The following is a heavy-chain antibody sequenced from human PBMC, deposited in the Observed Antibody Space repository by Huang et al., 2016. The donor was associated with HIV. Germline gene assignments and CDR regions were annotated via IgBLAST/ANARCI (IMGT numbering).Heavy chain of an antibody. D-gene: IGHD6-19*01. CDR2: VNHGGSN. Sequence: QVQLYQWGAGPLRPSETLSLTCGVSGGSLHGYYWNWLRQSPGGGLEWIGEVNHGGSNNYNPSLKSRVTISVDTSKIQFSLNLTSVTATDTADYYCATSRSGSGWFLDIWGRGTLVSVS. CDR1: GGSLHGYY. V-gene: IGHV4-34*01. J-gene: IGHJ2*01. CDR3: ATSRSGSGWFLDI.